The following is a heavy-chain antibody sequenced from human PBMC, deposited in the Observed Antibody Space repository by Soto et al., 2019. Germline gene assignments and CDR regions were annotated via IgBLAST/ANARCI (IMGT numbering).Heavy chain of an antibody. Sequence: GASVKVSCKASGGTLNNYAINWVRQAPGQGLEWMGGILPVSAPPDYAQKFQGRVSITADHSTSTVYMELSRLKSDDTAVYFCATDSNYDVSNSFWGQGTPVTVS. V-gene: IGHV1-69*13. CDR1: GGTLNNYA. D-gene: IGHD3-3*01. CDR3: ATDSNYDVSNSF. CDR2: ILPVSAPP. J-gene: IGHJ4*02.